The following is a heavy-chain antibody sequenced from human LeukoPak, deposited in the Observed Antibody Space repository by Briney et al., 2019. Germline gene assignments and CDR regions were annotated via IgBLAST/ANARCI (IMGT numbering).Heavy chain of an antibody. CDR3: AKDRDYYDSSGYFGY. J-gene: IGHJ4*02. Sequence: GSLRLSRAASGFHFSRHAISWGRQASGKGLEWVSAISGSGGSTYYADSVKGRFTISRDNSKNTLYLQMNSLRAEDTAVYYCAKDRDYYDSSGYFGYWGQGTLVTVSS. CDR1: GFHFSRHA. D-gene: IGHD3-22*01. CDR2: ISGSGGST. V-gene: IGHV3-23*01.